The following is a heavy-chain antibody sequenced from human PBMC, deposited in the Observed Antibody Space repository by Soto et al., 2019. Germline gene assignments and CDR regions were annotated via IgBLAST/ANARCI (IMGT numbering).Heavy chain of an antibody. V-gene: IGHV3-7*01. CDR1: GFTFSGYW. CDR2: INQDGSEK. Sequence: EVQLVESGGGLVQPGGSLRLSCAASGFTFSGYWMNWVRQAPGKGLEWVVNINQDGSEKYCVDSVKGRFTISRDNAESSVYLQMNSLRADDTAVYYCARDNGNPKGRFDPWGQGTLVTVSS. D-gene: IGHD3-10*01. J-gene: IGHJ5*02. CDR3: ARDNGNPKGRFDP.